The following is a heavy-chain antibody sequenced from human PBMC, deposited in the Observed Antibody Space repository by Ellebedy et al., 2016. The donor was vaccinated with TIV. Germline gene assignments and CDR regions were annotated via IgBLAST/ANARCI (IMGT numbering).Heavy chain of an antibody. D-gene: IGHD2-2*02. CDR3: ARAPHLLYLGYYFDY. Sequence: ASVKVSXXASGYTFTSYDINWVRQATGQGLEWMGWINPNSGGTNYAQKFQGWVTMTRDTSISTAYMELSRLRSDDTAVYYCARAPHLLYLGYYFDYWGQGTLVTVSS. J-gene: IGHJ4*02. CDR2: INPNSGGT. CDR1: GYTFTSYD. V-gene: IGHV1-2*04.